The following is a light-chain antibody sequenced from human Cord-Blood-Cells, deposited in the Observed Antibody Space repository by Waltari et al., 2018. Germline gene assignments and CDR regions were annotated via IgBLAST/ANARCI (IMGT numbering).Light chain of an antibody. Sequence: SYVLNQSPSASVAPGKTAMLTCGGDNNRSKSLPGYQQKPGQAPVLVVYDDSDRPSGIPERFSGSNSGNTATLTISRVEAGDEADYYCQVWDSSSDHWVFGGGTKLTVL. V-gene: IGLV3-21*03. CDR1: NNRSKS. CDR2: DDS. J-gene: IGLJ3*02. CDR3: QVWDSSSDHWV.